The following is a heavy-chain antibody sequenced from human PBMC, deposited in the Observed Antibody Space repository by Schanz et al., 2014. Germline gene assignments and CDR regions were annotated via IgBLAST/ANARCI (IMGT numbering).Heavy chain of an antibody. D-gene: IGHD3-10*01. CDR3: ARGSPENMIRGELDY. Sequence: QVQLVQSGAEVKKPGSSVKVSCKASGYTFTSYGLSWVRQAPGQGLEWMGRIIPILGIATYAQKFQGRVTITRDTSASTAYMELTSLRSEDTAVYYCARGSPENMIRGELDYWGQGTLVTVSS. CDR1: GYTFTSYG. CDR2: IIPILGIA. J-gene: IGHJ4*02. V-gene: IGHV1-69*04.